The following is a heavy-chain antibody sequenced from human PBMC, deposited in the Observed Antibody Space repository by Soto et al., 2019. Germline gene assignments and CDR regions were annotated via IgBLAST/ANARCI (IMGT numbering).Heavy chain of an antibody. CDR1: GGTFSSYT. D-gene: IGHD2-2*01. J-gene: IGHJ4*02. CDR2: IIPILGIA. Sequence: QVPLVQSGAEVKKPGSSVKVSCKASGGTFSSYTISWVRQAPGQGLEWMGRIIPILGIANYAQKFQGRVTITADKSTSTAYMELSSLRSEDTAVYYCGLLGYCSSTSCYALDYWGQGTLVTVSS. V-gene: IGHV1-69*02. CDR3: GLLGYCSSTSCYALDY.